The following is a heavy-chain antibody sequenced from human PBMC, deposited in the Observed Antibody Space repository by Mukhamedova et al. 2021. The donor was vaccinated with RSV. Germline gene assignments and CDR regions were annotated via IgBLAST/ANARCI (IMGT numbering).Heavy chain of an antibody. Sequence: ISGSGGSTYYADSVKGRFTISRDNSKNTLSLQMNSLRAEDTAIYYCAKSPTYHYYDSSGYGSLHFDYWGQGTLVTVSS. J-gene: IGHJ4*02. CDR3: AKSPTYHYYDSSGYGSLHFDY. V-gene: IGHV3-23*01. D-gene: IGHD3-22*01. CDR2: ISGSGGST.